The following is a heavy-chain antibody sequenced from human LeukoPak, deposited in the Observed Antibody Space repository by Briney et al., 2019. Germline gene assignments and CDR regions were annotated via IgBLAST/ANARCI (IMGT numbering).Heavy chain of an antibody. D-gene: IGHD4-17*01. Sequence: SETLSLTRTVSGGSISSGDYYWSWIRQPPGKGLEWIGYIYYSGSTYYNPSLKSRVTISVDTSKNQFSLKLSSVTAADTAVYYCARVGKTTWGAARAFDIWGQGTMVTVSS. J-gene: IGHJ3*02. CDR2: IYYSGST. CDR1: GGSISSGDYY. CDR3: ARVGKTTWGAARAFDI. V-gene: IGHV4-30-4*01.